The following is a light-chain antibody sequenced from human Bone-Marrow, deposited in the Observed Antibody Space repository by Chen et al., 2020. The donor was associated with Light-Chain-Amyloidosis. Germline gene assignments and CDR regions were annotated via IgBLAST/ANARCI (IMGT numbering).Light chain of an antibody. CDR1: DLPTKY. J-gene: IGLJ2*01. CDR2: RDT. Sequence: SYELTQPPSVSVSPGQTARITCSGDDLPTKYAYWYQQKPGQAPVLVIHRDTERPSGISERFSGSSSGTTPTLTISGVQAEDEAGYHCQSADSSGTYEVIFGGGTKQTVL. CDR3: QSADSSGTYEVI. V-gene: IGLV3-25*03.